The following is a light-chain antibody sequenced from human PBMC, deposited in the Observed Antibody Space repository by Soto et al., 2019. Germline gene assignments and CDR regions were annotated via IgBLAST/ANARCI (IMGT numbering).Light chain of an antibody. CDR3: QQRSNWPPIT. CDR1: QSVSSY. V-gene: IGKV3-11*01. Sequence: IVMTLSPPPLAGSQGETVTLSCRASQSVSSYLAWYQQKPGQAPRLLIYDASNRATGIPARFSGSGSGTDFTLTISSLEPEDFAVYYCQQRSNWPPITFGQGTRLAI. CDR2: DAS. J-gene: IGKJ5*01.